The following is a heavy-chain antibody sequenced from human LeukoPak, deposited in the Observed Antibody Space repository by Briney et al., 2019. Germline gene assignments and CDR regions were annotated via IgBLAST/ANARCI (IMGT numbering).Heavy chain of an antibody. V-gene: IGHV4-39*01. J-gene: IGHJ4*02. D-gene: IGHD1-1*01. CDR3: EGADREEAYNHRIDY. CDR1: VGSISSSSYY. CDR2: IFYSGDT. Sequence: PSETLSLTCTVSVGSISSSSYYWGWIRQSPGKGLEWIGSIFYSGDTYYNPSLKSRVTISVDTSKNQFSLKVTSVTAADTAVYYCEGADREEAYNHRIDYWGQGTLVTVSS.